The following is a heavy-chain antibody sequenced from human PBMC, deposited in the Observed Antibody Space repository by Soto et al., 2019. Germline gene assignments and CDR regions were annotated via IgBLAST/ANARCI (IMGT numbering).Heavy chain of an antibody. V-gene: IGHV1-18*01. CDR2: IRVNNGDT. D-gene: IGHD4-4*01. Sequence: QVQLVQSGAEVKKPGASVKVSCKASGYTFTNSGFSWVRQAPGQGLEWVGWIRVNNGDTHYAQKLQGRVTMTTDTTTSTAFMDRRILRSDVTAAYYCARYLGYSVFVVHYSGQGTLITVSS. CDR3: ARYLGYSVFVVHY. CDR1: GYTFTNSG. J-gene: IGHJ4*02.